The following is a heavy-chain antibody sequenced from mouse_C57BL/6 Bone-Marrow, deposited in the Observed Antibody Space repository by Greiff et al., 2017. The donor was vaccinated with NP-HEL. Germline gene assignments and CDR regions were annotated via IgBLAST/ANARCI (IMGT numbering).Heavy chain of an antibody. V-gene: IGHV5-17*01. CDR3: ASDYLYYAMDY. D-gene: IGHD1-1*01. J-gene: IGHJ4*01. CDR1: GFTFSDYG. Sequence: EVKVVESGGGLVKPGGSLKLSCAASGFTFSDYGMHWVRQAPEKGLEWVAYISSGSSTIYYADTVKGRFTISRDNAKNTLFLQMTSLRSEDTAMYYCASDYLYYAMDYWGQGTSVTVSS. CDR2: ISSGSSTI.